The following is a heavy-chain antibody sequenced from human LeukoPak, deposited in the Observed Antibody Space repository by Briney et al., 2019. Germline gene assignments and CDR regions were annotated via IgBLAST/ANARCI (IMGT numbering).Heavy chain of an antibody. CDR3: AKDISGSGSYGFDY. D-gene: IGHD3-10*01. Sequence: PGGSLRLSCAASGFTFSSYEMNWVRQSPGKGLEWVSSISHSGGSTYYADSVKGRFTISRDNSKNTLYLQMNSLRVEDTAVYYCAKDISGSGSYGFDYWGQGTLVTVSS. CDR2: ISHSGGST. J-gene: IGHJ4*02. CDR1: GFTFSSYE. V-gene: IGHV3-23*01.